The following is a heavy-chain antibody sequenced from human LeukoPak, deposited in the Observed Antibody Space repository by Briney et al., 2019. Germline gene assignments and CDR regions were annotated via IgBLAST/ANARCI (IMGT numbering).Heavy chain of an antibody. V-gene: IGHV4-38-2*01. J-gene: IGHJ4*02. Sequence: PSETLSLTYAVSGYSISSSYYWGWIRQPPGQGLEWMGPIYHSGSTHYNPSLKSRVALSADTSKNQFSLKLRSVTAADTAVYYCASLPSNTVTHGYWGQGTLVTVSS. D-gene: IGHD4-11*01. CDR2: IYHSGST. CDR1: GYSISSSYY. CDR3: ASLPSNTVTHGY.